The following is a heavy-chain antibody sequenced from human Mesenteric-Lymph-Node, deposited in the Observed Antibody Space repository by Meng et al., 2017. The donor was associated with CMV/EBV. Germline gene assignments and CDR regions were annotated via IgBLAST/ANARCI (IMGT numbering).Heavy chain of an antibody. CDR3: ARDLAAGTFDP. CDR1: GFTFSSYA. V-gene: IGHV3-23*03. J-gene: IGHJ5*02. D-gene: IGHD6-13*01. Sequence: GGSLRLSCAASGFTFSSYAMSWVRQAPGKGLEWVSVIYSGGSSTYYADSVKGRFTISRDNAKNTLYLQMNSLRAEDTAVYYCARDLAAGTFDPWGQGTLVTVSS. CDR2: IYSGGSST.